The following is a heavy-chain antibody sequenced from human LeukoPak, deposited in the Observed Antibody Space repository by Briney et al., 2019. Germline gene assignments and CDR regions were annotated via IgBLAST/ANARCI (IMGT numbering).Heavy chain of an antibody. V-gene: IGHV3-66*01. J-gene: IGHJ4*02. CDR3: ARGVIAAAGTAHY. Sequence: GGSLRLSCAASGFTVSSNYMSWVRQAPGKGLEWVSVIYNTGSTYYADSVKGRFTISRDDSKNSLYLQMNSLRAEDTAVYYCARGVIAAAGTAHYWGQGTLVTVSS. D-gene: IGHD6-13*01. CDR1: GFTVSSNY. CDR2: IYNTGST.